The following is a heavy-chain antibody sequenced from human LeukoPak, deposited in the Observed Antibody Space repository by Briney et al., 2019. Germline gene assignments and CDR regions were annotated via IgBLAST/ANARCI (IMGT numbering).Heavy chain of an antibody. CDR1: GGSISNNY. CDR3: ASDKGYSNNYFDY. Sequence: KPSETLSLTCTVSGGSISNNYWSWFRQPPGKGLEWIASIYYSGSTYYNSSLKSRVTISVDTSRNQFSLKLSSVTAADTALYYCASDKGYSNNYFDYWGQGTLVTVSS. D-gene: IGHD6-13*01. J-gene: IGHJ4*01. V-gene: IGHV4-59*05. CDR2: IYYSGST.